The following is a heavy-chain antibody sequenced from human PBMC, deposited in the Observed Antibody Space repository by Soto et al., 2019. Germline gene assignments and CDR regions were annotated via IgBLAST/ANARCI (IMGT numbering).Heavy chain of an antibody. CDR3: ASGVGATAHFDY. Sequence: GGSMRLSCAASGFTFSSYEMNWVRQAPGKGLEWVSYISSSGSTIYYADSVRGRFTISRDNAENSLYLQMNSLRAEDTAVYYCASGVGATAHFDYWGQGTLVTVSS. CDR1: GFTFSSYE. V-gene: IGHV3-48*03. J-gene: IGHJ4*02. CDR2: ISSSGSTI. D-gene: IGHD1-26*01.